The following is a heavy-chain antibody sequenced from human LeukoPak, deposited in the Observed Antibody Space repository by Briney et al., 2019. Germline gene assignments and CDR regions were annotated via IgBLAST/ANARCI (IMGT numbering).Heavy chain of an antibody. V-gene: IGHV4-39*01. CDR1: GGSISSSSYY. CDR3: ARLDPRYSYGPMIDY. Sequence: PSETLSLTCTVSGGSISSSSYYWGWIRQPPGKGLEWIGSIYYSGSTYYNPSLKSRVTISVDTSKNQFSLKLSSVTAADTAVYYCARLDPRYSYGPMIDYWGQGALVTVSS. D-gene: IGHD5-18*01. CDR2: IYYSGST. J-gene: IGHJ4*02.